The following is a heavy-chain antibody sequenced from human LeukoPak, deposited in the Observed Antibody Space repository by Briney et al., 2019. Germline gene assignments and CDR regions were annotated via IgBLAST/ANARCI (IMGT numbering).Heavy chain of an antibody. CDR2: IYHSGST. V-gene: IGHV4-4*02. D-gene: IGHD2-15*01. Sequence: SETPSLTCAVSGGSISSSNWWSWVRQPPGKGLEWIGEIYHSGSTNYNPSLKSRVTISVDKSKNQFSLKLSSVTAADTAVYYCARDLLGYCSGGSCSDWGQGTLVTVSS. CDR1: GGSISSSNW. CDR3: ARDLLGYCSGGSCSD. J-gene: IGHJ4*02.